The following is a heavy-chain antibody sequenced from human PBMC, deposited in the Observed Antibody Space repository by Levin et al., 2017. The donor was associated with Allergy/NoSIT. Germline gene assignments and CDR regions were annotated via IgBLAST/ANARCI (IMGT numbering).Heavy chain of an antibody. CDR2: INPNSGGT. CDR1: GYTFTGYY. J-gene: IGHJ5*02. CDR3: ARWWGYCSGGSCYSEPNWFDP. D-gene: IGHD2-15*01. Sequence: GESLKISCKASGYTFTGYYMHWVRQAPGQGLEWMGWINPNSGGTNYAQKFQGRVTMTRDTSISTAYMELSRLRSDDTAVYYCARWWGYCSGGSCYSEPNWFDPWGQGTLVTVSS. V-gene: IGHV1-2*02.